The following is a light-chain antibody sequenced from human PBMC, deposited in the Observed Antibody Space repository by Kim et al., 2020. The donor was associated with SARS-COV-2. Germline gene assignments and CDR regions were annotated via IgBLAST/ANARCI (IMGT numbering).Light chain of an antibody. J-gene: IGKJ5*01. CDR1: QGISNY. Sequence: ESLGDRVTITCRASQGISNYIAWFQKKPGKAPNSLIYAASSLQSGVPSKFSGSVSGTDFTLTISSLQPEDSATYYCQHYNSYPITFGHGTRLEIK. CDR2: AAS. V-gene: IGKV1-16*02. CDR3: QHYNSYPIT.